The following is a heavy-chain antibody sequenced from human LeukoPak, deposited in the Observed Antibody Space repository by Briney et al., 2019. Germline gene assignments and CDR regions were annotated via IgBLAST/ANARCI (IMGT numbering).Heavy chain of an antibody. CDR2: INCSERTI. V-gene: IGHV3-48*03. Sequence: PGGSLRLSCAASGFTFSSYEMNWVRQAPGQGVEWVSYINCSERTIYYAYSVKGPFTISRDNAKNSLYLQMNSLRAEDTAIYYCARVDCSGGSCYRAFDIWGQGTVVTVSS. CDR1: GFTFSSYE. D-gene: IGHD2-15*01. CDR3: ARVDCSGGSCYRAFDI. J-gene: IGHJ3*02.